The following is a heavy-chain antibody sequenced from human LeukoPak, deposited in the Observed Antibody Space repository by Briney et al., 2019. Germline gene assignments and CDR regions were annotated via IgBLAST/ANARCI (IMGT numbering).Heavy chain of an antibody. D-gene: IGHD3-22*01. Sequence: GGSLRLSCAASGFTFSSYGMHWVRQAPGKGLEWVAFIRYDGSNKYYADSVKGRFTISRDNSKNTLYLQMNSLRAEGTAVYYCAKDSYHSSGDNYYFDYWGQGTLVTVSS. CDR1: GFTFSSYG. J-gene: IGHJ4*02. CDR2: IRYDGSNK. V-gene: IGHV3-30*02. CDR3: AKDSYHSSGDNYYFDY.